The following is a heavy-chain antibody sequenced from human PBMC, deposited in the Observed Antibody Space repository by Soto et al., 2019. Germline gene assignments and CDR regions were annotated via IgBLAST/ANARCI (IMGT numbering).Heavy chain of an antibody. V-gene: IGHV1-69*13. Sequence: SVKVSCKASGGTFSSYAISWVRQAPGQGLEWMGGIIPIFGTANYAQKFKGRVTITADESTSTAYMELSSLRTEDTAVYYCGGLTGYSSSWYFKHYYYYYGMDVWGQGTTVTVSS. J-gene: IGHJ6*02. CDR2: IIPIFGTA. CDR1: GGTFSSYA. D-gene: IGHD6-13*01. CDR3: GGLTGYSSSWYFKHYYYYYGMDV.